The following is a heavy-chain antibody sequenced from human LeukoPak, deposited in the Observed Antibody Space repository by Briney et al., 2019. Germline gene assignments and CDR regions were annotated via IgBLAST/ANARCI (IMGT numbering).Heavy chain of an antibody. CDR3: AKDGQWLASANYFDS. Sequence: GGSLRLSCAASGFAFGSYGMSWVRQAPGKGLEWVSGISASGGSTYSAHSVNGRFTISRDNSRNTVYLQMNSLRAEDTAVYYCAKDGQWLASANYFDSWGQGALVTVSS. D-gene: IGHD6-19*01. J-gene: IGHJ4*02. V-gene: IGHV3-23*01. CDR1: GFAFGSYG. CDR2: ISASGGST.